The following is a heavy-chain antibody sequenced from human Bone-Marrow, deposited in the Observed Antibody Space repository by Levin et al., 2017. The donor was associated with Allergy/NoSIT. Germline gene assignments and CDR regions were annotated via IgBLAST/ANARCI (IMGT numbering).Heavy chain of an antibody. CDR2: IITIYGTT. CDR1: GAMFSSYGINA. J-gene: IGHJ6*03. D-gene: IGHD2-15*01. Sequence: GASVKVSCKASGAMFSSYGINAISWVRQAPGQGLEWMGGIITIYGTTQFAQRFQGRVTITADESTSTAYMEMSSLRTDDTAEYYCATRDCSDGTCYSYSYYYMDVWGKGTTVTVSS. CDR3: ATRDCSDGTCYSYSYYYMDV. V-gene: IGHV1-69*13.